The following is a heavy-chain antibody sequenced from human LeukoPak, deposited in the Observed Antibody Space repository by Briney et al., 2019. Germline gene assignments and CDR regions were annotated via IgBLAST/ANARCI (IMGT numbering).Heavy chain of an antibody. D-gene: IGHD3-22*01. CDR3: ARANYYDISGYDY. CDR1: GFTFRSYE. V-gene: IGHV3-48*03. J-gene: IGHJ4*02. CDR2: ITSSGSTI. Sequence: GGSLRLPCAASGFTFRSYEMNWVRQAPGKGLEWVSYITSSGSTIYYADSVKGRFTISRDNAKNSLYLQMNSLRAEDTAVYYCARANYYDISGYDYWGQGTLVTVSS.